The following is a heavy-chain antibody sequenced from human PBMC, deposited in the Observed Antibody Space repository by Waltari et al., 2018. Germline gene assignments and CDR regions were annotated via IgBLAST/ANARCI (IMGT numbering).Heavy chain of an antibody. CDR1: GFTFSSYS. J-gene: IGHJ3*02. CDR2: ISSSSSTI. Sequence: EVQLVESGGGLVQPGGSLRLSCAASGFTFSSYSMNWVRQAPGKGLEWVSYISSSSSTIYYADSVKGRFTISRDNSKNTLYLQMNSLRAEDTAMYYCAKADLWFGELSAFDIWGQGTMVTVSS. V-gene: IGHV3-48*01. D-gene: IGHD3-10*01. CDR3: AKADLWFGELSAFDI.